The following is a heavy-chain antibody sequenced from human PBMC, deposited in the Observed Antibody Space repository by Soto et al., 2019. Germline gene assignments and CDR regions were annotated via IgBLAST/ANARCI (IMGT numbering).Heavy chain of an antibody. Sequence: QLQLQESGPGLVKPSETLSLTCTVSGGSISSSSYYWGWIRQPPGKGLEWIGSIYYSGSTYYNPSLKSRVTISEDTSKNQFSLKLSSVTAADTAVYYCARHNWGRLVLDYWGQGTLVTVSS. V-gene: IGHV4-39*01. CDR2: IYYSGST. CDR3: ARHNWGRLVLDY. J-gene: IGHJ4*02. CDR1: GGSISSSSYY. D-gene: IGHD7-27*01.